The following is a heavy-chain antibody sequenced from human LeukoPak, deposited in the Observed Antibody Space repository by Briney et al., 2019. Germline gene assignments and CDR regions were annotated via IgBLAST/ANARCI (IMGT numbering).Heavy chain of an antibody. D-gene: IGHD6-19*01. V-gene: IGHV3-23*01. CDR1: GFTFSSYA. Sequence: GGSLRLSCAASGFTFSSYAMNWVRQAPGKGLEWVSGISNSGGITYYAASVRGRFTISRDNSKNTLYLQMNSLRAEDTAVYYCAKGQTGYSSGWYGKYYFDYWGQGTLVTVSS. CDR2: ISNSGGIT. J-gene: IGHJ4*02. CDR3: AKGQTGYSSGWYGKYYFDY.